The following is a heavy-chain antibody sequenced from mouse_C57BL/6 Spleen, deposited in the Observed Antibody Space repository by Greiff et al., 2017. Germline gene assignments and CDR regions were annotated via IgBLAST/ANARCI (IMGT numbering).Heavy chain of an antibody. Sequence: EVKVEESGPGLVKPSQSLSLTCSVTGYSITSGYYWNWIRQFPGNKLEWVGYISYDGSNNYNPSLKNRISITRDTSKNQFFLKLNSVTTEDTATYYCARGDNWDDWFAYWGQGTLVTVSA. CDR3: ARGDNWDDWFAY. J-gene: IGHJ3*01. V-gene: IGHV3-6*01. CDR2: ISYDGSN. D-gene: IGHD4-1*01. CDR1: GYSITSGYY.